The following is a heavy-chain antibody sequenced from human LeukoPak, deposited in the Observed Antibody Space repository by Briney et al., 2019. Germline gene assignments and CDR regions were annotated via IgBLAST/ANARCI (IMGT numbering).Heavy chain of an antibody. V-gene: IGHV1-2*02. CDR1: GYTFTGYY. CDR2: INPNSGGT. Sequence: GASVKVSCKASGYTFTGYYMHWVRQAPGQGLEWMGWINPNSGGTNYAQKFQGRVTMTRDTSISTAYMELSRLRSDDTAVYYCARERVDHVVVPAAEFDPWGQGTLVTVSS. CDR3: ARERVDHVVVPAAEFDP. D-gene: IGHD2-2*01. J-gene: IGHJ5*02.